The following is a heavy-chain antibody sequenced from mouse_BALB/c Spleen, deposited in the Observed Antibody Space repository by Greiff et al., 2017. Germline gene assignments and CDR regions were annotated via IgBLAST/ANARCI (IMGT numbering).Heavy chain of an antibody. CDR2: ISSGGSYT. Sequence: DVMLVESGGGLVKPGGSLKLSCAASGFTFSSYTMSWVRQTPEKRLEWVATISSGGSYTYYPDSVKGRFTISRDNAKNTLYLQMSSLKSEDTAMYYCTRDPAYYRYSWFAYWGQGTLVTVSA. CDR3: TRDPAYYRYSWFAY. J-gene: IGHJ3*01. D-gene: IGHD2-14*01. V-gene: IGHV5-6-4*01. CDR1: GFTFSSYT.